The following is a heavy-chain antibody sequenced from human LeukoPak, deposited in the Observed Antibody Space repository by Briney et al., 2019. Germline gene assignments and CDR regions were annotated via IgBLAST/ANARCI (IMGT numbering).Heavy chain of an antibody. CDR2: IYHSGRT. Sequence: SETLSLTCAVSGYSISSGYYWGWIRQPPGKGLEWIGNIYHSGRTYYNPSLKSRVTISVDTSKNQFSLKLSSVTAADTAVYYCARILGAYCNVHSCPDAFDIWGQGTIVTVSS. V-gene: IGHV4-38-2*01. D-gene: IGHD2-15*01. CDR3: ARILGAYCNVHSCPDAFDI. J-gene: IGHJ3*02. CDR1: GYSISSGYY.